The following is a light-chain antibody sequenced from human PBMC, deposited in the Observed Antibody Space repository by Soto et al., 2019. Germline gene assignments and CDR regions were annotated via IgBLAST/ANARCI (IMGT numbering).Light chain of an antibody. CDR1: SSDVGGYNY. J-gene: IGLJ1*01. V-gene: IGLV2-14*01. CDR3: SSFTSNSTYV. Sequence: QSVLTQPASVSESPGQSVTISCTGTSSDVGGYNYVSWYQQHPGKAPKLMIYEVNNRPSGISNRFSGSKSGHTASLTISGLQAEDEADYYCSSFTSNSTYVFGTGTKLTVL. CDR2: EVN.